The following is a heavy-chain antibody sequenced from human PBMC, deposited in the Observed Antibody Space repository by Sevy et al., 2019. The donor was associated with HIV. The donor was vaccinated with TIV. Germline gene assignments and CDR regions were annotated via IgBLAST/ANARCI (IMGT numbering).Heavy chain of an antibody. V-gene: IGHV1-46*01. D-gene: IGHD3-22*01. CDR1: GYTFTNYY. Sequence: ASVKVSCKASGYTFTNYYLHWVRQAPGQGLEWMGIIYPSGGRTSYAQKFQGRVTMTSDTSTTTVYMDLSSLRSEDTAVYYCARGNYYDNSGFPLYYFDYWGRGTPVTVSS. CDR3: ARGNYYDNSGFPLYYFDY. CDR2: IYPSGGRT. J-gene: IGHJ4*02.